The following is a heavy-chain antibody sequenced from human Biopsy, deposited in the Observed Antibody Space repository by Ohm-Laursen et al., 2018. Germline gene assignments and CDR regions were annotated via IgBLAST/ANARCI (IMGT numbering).Heavy chain of an antibody. CDR3: AADINVWNVNY. Sequence: GASVKVSCNVSGYTLTELSMHWVRQAPGKGLEWMGGFAPENGKTVYAQNFQARVSMTEDTSTDTAYMELWSLRSEDTAVYYCAADINVWNVNYWGQGTQVTVSS. V-gene: IGHV1-24*01. J-gene: IGHJ4*02. CDR2: FAPENGKT. D-gene: IGHD1-1*01. CDR1: GYTLTELS.